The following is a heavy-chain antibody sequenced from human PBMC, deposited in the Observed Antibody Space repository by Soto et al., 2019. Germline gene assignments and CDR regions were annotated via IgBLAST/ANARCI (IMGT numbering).Heavy chain of an antibody. V-gene: IGHV3-33*01. Sequence: PGGSLRLSCAASGFTFSSYCMHWVRQAPGKGLEWVAVIWYDGSNKYYADSVKGRFTISRDNSKNTLYLQMNSLRAEDTAVYYCAREQWVVEDSYGYSLPTIKKINYYYYGMDVWGQGTTVTVSS. J-gene: IGHJ6*02. CDR3: AREQWVVEDSYGYSLPTIKKINYYYYGMDV. CDR2: IWYDGSNK. CDR1: GFTFSSYC. D-gene: IGHD5-18*01.